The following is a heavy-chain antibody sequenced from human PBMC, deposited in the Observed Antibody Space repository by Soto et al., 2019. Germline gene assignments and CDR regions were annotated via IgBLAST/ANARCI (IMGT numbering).Heavy chain of an antibody. J-gene: IGHJ6*03. CDR1: GGSISSYY. CDR3: ARKVGTGVAGTVYYYYIDV. V-gene: IGHV4-59*08. D-gene: IGHD6-19*01. CDR2: IYYSGST. Sequence: PSETLSLTCTVSGGSISSYYWSWIRQPPGKGLEWIGYIYYSGSTNYNPSLKSRVTISVDTSKNQFSLKLSSVTAADTAVYYCARKVGTGVAGTVYYYYIDVWGKGTTVTVSS.